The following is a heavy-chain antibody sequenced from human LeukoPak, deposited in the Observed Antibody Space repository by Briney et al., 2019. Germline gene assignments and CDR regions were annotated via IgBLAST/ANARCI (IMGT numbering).Heavy chain of an antibody. Sequence: PGGSLRLSCAASGFTLSGYGMYWVRQAPGKGLEWVAFIRTDGSNKYYADSVKGRFTISRDNSKNTLYLQMNSLRAEDTAMYYCAKEYGSYYDISPLIDYWGQGTLVTVSS. J-gene: IGHJ4*02. CDR2: IRTDGSNK. D-gene: IGHD3-22*01. V-gene: IGHV3-30*02. CDR3: AKEYGSYYDISPLIDY. CDR1: GFTLSGYG.